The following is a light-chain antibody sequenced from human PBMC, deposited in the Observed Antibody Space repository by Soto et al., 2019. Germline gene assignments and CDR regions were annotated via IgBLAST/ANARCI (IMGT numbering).Light chain of an antibody. J-gene: IGKJ5*01. CDR1: PDIKDF. CDR2: DAS. V-gene: IGKV1-33*01. Sequence: DIQMTQSPSSLSASVGDRVTITCQASPDIKDFLNWFQEKPGKAPKLLSYDASNLQTGVPSMFSRSRSGTHFTFTITRLQPKDIATYYCQRQDSLPPTFGQRTLLAIK. CDR3: QRQDSLPPT.